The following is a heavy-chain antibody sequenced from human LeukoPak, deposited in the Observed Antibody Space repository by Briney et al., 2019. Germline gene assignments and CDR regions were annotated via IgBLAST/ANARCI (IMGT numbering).Heavy chain of an antibody. V-gene: IGHV4-4*02. Sequence: SGTLSLTCAVSVGSISSGNWWSWVRQSPRKGLEWIGEVYHNGTPNYNPSLKSRVTISADTFKNHFSLKLTSVTAADTAVYYCATAPILRGEAGEQYKYGMDVWGQGTTVIVSS. CDR3: ATAPILRGEAGEQYKYGMDV. D-gene: IGHD2-2*02. CDR2: VYHNGTP. J-gene: IGHJ6*02. CDR1: VGSISSGNW.